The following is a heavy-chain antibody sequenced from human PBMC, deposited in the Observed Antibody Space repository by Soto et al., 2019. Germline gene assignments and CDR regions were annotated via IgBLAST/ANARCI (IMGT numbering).Heavy chain of an antibody. D-gene: IGHD4-17*01. CDR3: ARHPLLRWHDS. V-gene: IGHV4-39*01. CDR2: IYYSGTT. J-gene: IGHJ4*02. CDR1: AGSISSPPNY. Sequence: QLQLQESGPGLVKRSETLSLTCTVSAGSISSPPNYWGWIRQPPGKGLEWIGSIYYSGTTYYSPSRKSRVTMSVDTSRNRFSLKLSSVTAADTAVYWCARHPLLRWHDSWGQGTLVTVSS.